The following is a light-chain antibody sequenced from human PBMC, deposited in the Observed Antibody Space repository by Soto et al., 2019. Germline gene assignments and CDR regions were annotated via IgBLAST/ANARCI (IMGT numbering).Light chain of an antibody. CDR1: SSDVGGYNH. Sequence: QSALTQPASVSGSPGQSITISCTGTSSDVGGYNHVSWYQHSPGKALKLILFAVSDRPSGVSHRFSGSKSGNTASLTISGLQADDEADYYCCSYTSLSTVVFGGGTKLTVL. CDR3: CSYTSLSTVV. V-gene: IGLV2-14*01. CDR2: AVS. J-gene: IGLJ2*01.